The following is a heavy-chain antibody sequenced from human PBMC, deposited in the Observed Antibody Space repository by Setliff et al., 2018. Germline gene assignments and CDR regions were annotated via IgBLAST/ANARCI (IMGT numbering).Heavy chain of an antibody. CDR3: AREQWLDPPGYYYMDV. CDR1: GGSISSYY. V-gene: IGHV4-4*07. D-gene: IGHD6-19*01. CDR2: XYICGSA. Sequence: SETLSLTCTVSGGSISSYYWSWIRQPAGKGLEWIGHXYICGSANYNPSLKXXVTMSIDTSKNQFSLKLNSVTAADMAVYYCAREQWLDPPGYYYMDVWAKGTTVTVSS. J-gene: IGHJ6*03.